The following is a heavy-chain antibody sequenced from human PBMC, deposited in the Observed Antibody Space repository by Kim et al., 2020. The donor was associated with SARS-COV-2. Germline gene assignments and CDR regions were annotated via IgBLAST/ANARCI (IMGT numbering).Heavy chain of an antibody. Sequence: SETLSFTCTVSGYSISSGYYWGWIRQSPGKGLEWIGSIYHTGSTYYNPSLKSRVTISIDTSKNQFSLRLNSVTAADTAVYYCTSKYYYDSSGYYYADWWGQGTLVTVSS. CDR3: TSKYYYDSSGYYYADW. V-gene: IGHV4-38-2*02. CDR2: IYHTGST. D-gene: IGHD3-22*01. CDR1: GYSISSGYY. J-gene: IGHJ4*02.